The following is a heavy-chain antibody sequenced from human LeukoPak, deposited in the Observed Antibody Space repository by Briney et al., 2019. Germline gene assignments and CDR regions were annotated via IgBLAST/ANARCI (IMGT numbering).Heavy chain of an antibody. Sequence: SETLSLTCTVSGGSISSYYWSWIRQPPGKGLEWIGYIYTSGSTNYNPSLKSRVTISVDTSKNQFSLKLSSVTAADTAEYYCARHAPSISWWSQPAPLARTWVPYFMDVWGKGTTVTVSS. J-gene: IGHJ6*03. V-gene: IGHV4-4*09. CDR3: ARHAPSISWWSQPAPLARTWVPYFMDV. CDR1: GGSISSYY. CDR2: IYTSGST. D-gene: IGHD2-15*01.